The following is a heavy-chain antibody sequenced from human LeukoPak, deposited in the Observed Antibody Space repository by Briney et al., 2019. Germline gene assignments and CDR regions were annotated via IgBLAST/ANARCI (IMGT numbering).Heavy chain of an antibody. J-gene: IGHJ4*02. CDR1: GGSISSYY. D-gene: IGHD1-26*01. CDR2: IYTSGST. CDR3: ASDKRVGATRNY. Sequence: PSETLSLACTVSGGSISSYYWSWIRQPAGKGLEWIGRIYTSGSTNYNPSLKGRVTMSVDTSKNQFSLKLSSVTAADTAVYYCASDKRVGATRNYWGQGTLVTVSS. V-gene: IGHV4-4*07.